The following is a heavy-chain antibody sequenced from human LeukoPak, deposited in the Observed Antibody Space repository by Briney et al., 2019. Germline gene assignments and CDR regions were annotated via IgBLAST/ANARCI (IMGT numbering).Heavy chain of an antibody. Sequence: PGGYLRLSCAASGFTFYDYAMHWVRQAPGKGLEWVSGISWNSGSIVYADSVKGRFTTSRDNAKNSLYLQMNSLRAEGTALYDCAKDRSYDILTGVGTAPYYMDVWGKGTTVTTSS. V-gene: IGHV3-9*01. J-gene: IGHJ6*03. CDR1: GFTFYDYA. CDR3: AKDRSYDILTGVGTAPYYMDV. D-gene: IGHD3-9*01. CDR2: ISWNSGSI.